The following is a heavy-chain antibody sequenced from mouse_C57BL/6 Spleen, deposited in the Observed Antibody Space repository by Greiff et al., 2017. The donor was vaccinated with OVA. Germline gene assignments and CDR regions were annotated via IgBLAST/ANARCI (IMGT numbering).Heavy chain of an antibody. Sequence: DVKLVESGPGMVKPSQSLSLTCTVTGYSITSGYDWHWIRHFPGNKLEWMGYISYSGSTNYNPSLKSRISITHDTSKNHFFLKLNSVTTEDTATYYCARNYYGSSYRYFDVWGTGTTVTVSS. CDR3: ARNYYGSSYRYFDV. CDR1: GYSITSGYD. CDR2: ISYSGST. V-gene: IGHV3-1*01. J-gene: IGHJ1*03. D-gene: IGHD1-1*01.